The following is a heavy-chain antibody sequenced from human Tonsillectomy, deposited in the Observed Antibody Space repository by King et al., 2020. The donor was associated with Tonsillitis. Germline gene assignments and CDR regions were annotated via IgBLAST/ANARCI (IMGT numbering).Heavy chain of an antibody. D-gene: IGHD3-9*01. CDR2: IWYDGSKK. V-gene: IGHV3-33*01. J-gene: IGHJ4*02. Sequence: VQLVESGGGVVQPGRSLRLSCAASGFTFSGYGIHWVRQAPGKGLEWVAFIWYDGSKKSYADSVRGRFTISRDNSKNTLYLQMNSLRAEDTAVYYCARDFRLRYLDSQSYFDQWGQGTLVIVSS. CDR1: GFTFSGYG. CDR3: ARDFRLRYLDSQSYFDQ.